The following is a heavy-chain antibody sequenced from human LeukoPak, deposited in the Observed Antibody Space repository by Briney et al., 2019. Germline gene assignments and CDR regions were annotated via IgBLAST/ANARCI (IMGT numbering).Heavy chain of an antibody. CDR1: GFTVSSNY. CDR3: ASSQDLNP. V-gene: IGHV3-66*01. CDR2: IYSGGST. Sequence: QAGGSLRLSCAASGFTVSSNYMSWVRQAPGKGLEWVSVIYSGGSTYYADSVKGRFTISRDNSKNTLYLQMNSLRAEDTAVYYCASSQDLNPWGQGTLVTASS. J-gene: IGHJ5*02.